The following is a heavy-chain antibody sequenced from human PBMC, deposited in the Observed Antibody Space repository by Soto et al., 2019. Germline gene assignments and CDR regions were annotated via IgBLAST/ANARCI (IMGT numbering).Heavy chain of an antibody. V-gene: IGHV1-46*01. CDR2: INPGGGST. J-gene: IGHJ4*02. CDR1: GYTFTSYY. CDR3: ARGAEMATIRDYFDY. Sequence: QVQLVQSGAEVKKPGASVKVSCKASGYTFTSYYMHWVRQAPGQGLEWMGIINPGGGSTSYAQKFQGRVPMTRDTSTSTVYMELSSLRSEDTAVYYCARGAEMATIRDYFDYWGQGTLVTVSS. D-gene: IGHD5-12*01.